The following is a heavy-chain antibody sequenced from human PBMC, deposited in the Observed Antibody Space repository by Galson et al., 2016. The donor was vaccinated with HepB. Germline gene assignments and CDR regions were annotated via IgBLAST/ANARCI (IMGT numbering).Heavy chain of an antibody. CDR2: ISGGGGLT. Sequence: SLRLSCAASGFTFGSHAMTWVRQGPGKGLEWVAGISGGGGLTHYRHAVRGRFTISRDNYKNTLYLQMINLRAEGTAIYYCEICLQDITGVDAFDIWGRGTMVTVSP. D-gene: IGHD1-14*01. V-gene: IGHV3-23*01. CDR3: EICLQDITGVDAFDI. CDR1: GFTFGSHA. J-gene: IGHJ3*02.